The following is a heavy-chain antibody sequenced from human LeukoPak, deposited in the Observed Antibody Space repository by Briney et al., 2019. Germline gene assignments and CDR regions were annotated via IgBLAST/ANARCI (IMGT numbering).Heavy chain of an antibody. CDR2: IYHSGST. Sequence: PSQTLSLTCVVSGGSISSGGYSWRWIRQPPGKGLEWIGYIYHSGSTYYNPSLKSRVTISVDRSKNQFSLKLSSVTAADTAVYYCARVQYCSSTSCYGGGWFDPWGQGTLVTVSS. CDR1: GGSISSGGYS. J-gene: IGHJ5*02. D-gene: IGHD2-2*01. CDR3: ARVQYCSSTSCYGGGWFDP. V-gene: IGHV4-30-2*01.